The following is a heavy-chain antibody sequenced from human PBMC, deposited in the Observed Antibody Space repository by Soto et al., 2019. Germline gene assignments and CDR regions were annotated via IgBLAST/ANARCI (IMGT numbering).Heavy chain of an antibody. V-gene: IGHV5-10-1*01. Sequence: GESLKISCKGSGYSFTSYWISWVRQMPGKGLEWMGRIDPSDSYTNYSPSFQGHVTISADKSISTAYLQWSSLKASDTAMYYCARGASGYCSSTSCYPAWFDPWGQGTLVTVSS. D-gene: IGHD2-2*01. J-gene: IGHJ5*02. CDR1: GYSFTSYW. CDR3: ARGASGYCSSTSCYPAWFDP. CDR2: IDPSDSYT.